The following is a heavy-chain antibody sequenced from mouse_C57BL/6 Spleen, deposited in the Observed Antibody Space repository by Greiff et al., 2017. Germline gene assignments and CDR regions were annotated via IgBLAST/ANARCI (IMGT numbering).Heavy chain of an antibody. CDR3: ARIRDYYGSSYDAMDY. CDR1: GYSFTGYF. Sequence: EVQLQQSGPELVKPGDSVKISCKASGYSFTGYFMNWVMQSHGKSLEWIGRINPYNGDTFYNQKFKGKATLTVDKSSSTAHMELRSLTSEDSAVYYCARIRDYYGSSYDAMDYWGQGTSVTVSS. J-gene: IGHJ4*01. V-gene: IGHV1-20*01. CDR2: INPYNGDT. D-gene: IGHD1-1*01.